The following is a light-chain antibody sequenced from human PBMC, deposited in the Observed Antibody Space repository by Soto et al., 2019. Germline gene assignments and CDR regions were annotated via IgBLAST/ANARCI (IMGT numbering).Light chain of an antibody. CDR1: RSVSSY. Sequence: EIVLTQSPATLSLPPVEACTLSFRASRSVSSYLAWYQQKPGQAPRLLIYDASSRPTDIPARFSGSGSGTDFTLTISSLEPEDFALYYCQQRSNWPITFGQGTRLEIK. V-gene: IGKV3-11*01. CDR2: DAS. J-gene: IGKJ5*01. CDR3: QQRSNWPIT.